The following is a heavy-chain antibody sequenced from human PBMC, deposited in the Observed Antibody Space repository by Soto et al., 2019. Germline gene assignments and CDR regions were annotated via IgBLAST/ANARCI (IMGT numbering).Heavy chain of an antibody. CDR1: GFTFSRYA. J-gene: IGHJ4*02. CDR3: AKGYSSSSRVPFDY. V-gene: IGHV3-23*01. Sequence: GGDLRHSWGASGFTFSRYAISWGRQAPGKGLEWVSISGGSGANTYYADSVKGRFTLSRENSKNTLHLQMNSLRAEDTAIYYFAKGYSSSSRVPFDYWGQGALVTSPQ. CDR2: SGGSGANT. D-gene: IGHD6-6*01.